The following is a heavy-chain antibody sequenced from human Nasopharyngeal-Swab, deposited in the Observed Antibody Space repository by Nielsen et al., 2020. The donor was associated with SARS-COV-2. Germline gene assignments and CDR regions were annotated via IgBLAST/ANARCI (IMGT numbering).Heavy chain of an antibody. J-gene: IGHJ4*02. Sequence: GGSLRLSCTGSGFNFGEYDMSWFRQAPGTGLQGVSFIRSKPYGGTPEYAASVQGRFSISRDDSKSIVYLQMDSLKTEDTGVYYCARGGLTQLWSPEKFDYWGQGLLVTVSS. CDR2: IRSKPYGGTP. CDR3: ARGGLTQLWSPEKFDY. CDR1: GFNFGEYD. V-gene: IGHV3-49*03. D-gene: IGHD5-18*01.